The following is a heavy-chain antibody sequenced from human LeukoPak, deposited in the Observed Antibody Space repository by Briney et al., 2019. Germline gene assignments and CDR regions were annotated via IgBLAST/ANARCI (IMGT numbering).Heavy chain of an antibody. CDR3: ARVDYGDYGFDY. J-gene: IGHJ4*02. Sequence: PGGSLRLSCAASGFTVSSNYMSWVRQAPGKGLEWVSVIYRGGSTYYADSVKGRSTISRDNSKNTLYLQMNSLRAEDTAVYYCARVDYGDYGFDYWGQGTLVSVSS. V-gene: IGHV3-66*01. CDR1: GFTVSSNY. CDR2: IYRGGST. D-gene: IGHD4-17*01.